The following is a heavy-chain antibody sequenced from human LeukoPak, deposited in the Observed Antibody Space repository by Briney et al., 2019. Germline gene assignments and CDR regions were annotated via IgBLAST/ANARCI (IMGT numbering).Heavy chain of an antibody. CDR2: IYSGGGT. CDR3: ARMFHCGGGGCYPDY. CDR1: GFTVSSNYA. Sequence: GGSLRLSCAASGFTVSSNYAMSWVRQAPGKGLEWVSVIYSGGGTYYADSVKGRFTISRDNSKNTLYLQLNSLRAEDTAVYYCARMFHCGGGGCYPDYWGQGTLVTVSS. D-gene: IGHD2-15*01. J-gene: IGHJ4*02. V-gene: IGHV3-53*01.